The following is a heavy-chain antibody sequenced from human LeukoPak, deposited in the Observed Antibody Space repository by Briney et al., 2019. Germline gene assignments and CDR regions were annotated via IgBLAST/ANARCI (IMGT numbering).Heavy chain of an antibody. V-gene: IGHV3-30*02. Sequence: AGSLSLSCAASGCTFSSYGLHWIRQAPGKGLEWVAFIRYDGSNNYYPDSVKRRFTISRDNLKNTLYLQMNSLRAEDTAVYYCAKDGRYWSSTSGPGDNWVDPWGQGNLVTVSS. CDR2: IRYDGSNN. J-gene: IGHJ5*02. CDR3: AKDGRYWSSTSGPGDNWVDP. CDR1: GCTFSSYG. D-gene: IGHD2-2*01.